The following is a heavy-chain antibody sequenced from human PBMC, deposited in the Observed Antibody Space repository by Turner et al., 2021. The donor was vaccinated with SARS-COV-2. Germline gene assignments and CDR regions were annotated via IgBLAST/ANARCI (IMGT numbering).Heavy chain of an antibody. Sequence: QVQLVQSGAEMPKPWASVKVSCKASGDSFTGNYMHWVRQARGQGREWMGWINPNSGGTNYAQKFQGRVTMTRDTSISTAYMELSRLRSDDTAVYYCARVPHYYDSSGYYFNFDYWGQGTLVTVSS. V-gene: IGHV1-2*02. CDR1: GDSFTGNY. D-gene: IGHD3-22*01. J-gene: IGHJ4*02. CDR3: ARVPHYYDSSGYYFNFDY. CDR2: INPNSGGT.